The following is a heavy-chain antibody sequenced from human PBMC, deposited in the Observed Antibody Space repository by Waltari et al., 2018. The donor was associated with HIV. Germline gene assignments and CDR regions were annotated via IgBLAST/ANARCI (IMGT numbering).Heavy chain of an antibody. CDR1: RFTFSNYE. J-gene: IGHJ3*01. Sequence: EVQLVESGGGAVQPGGSLRLSCVASRFTFSNYEMNWVRQAPGKDLECISDISGSGSTIYYSDSVNGRFTISRDNAKNSLYLRMNYLTAEDTAIYYCARDGHHGVTKRGNAFDLWGQGTMVTVSP. CDR2: ISGSGSTI. CDR3: ARDGHHGVTKRGNAFDL. D-gene: IGHD2-21*02. V-gene: IGHV3-48*03.